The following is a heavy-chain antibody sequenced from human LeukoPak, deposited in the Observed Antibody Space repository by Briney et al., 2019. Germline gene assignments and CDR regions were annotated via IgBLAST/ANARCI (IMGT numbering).Heavy chain of an antibody. V-gene: IGHV5-51*01. CDR1: GYNFNRDW. CDR3: ARRRDGYNYVGTDY. Sequence: GESLKISCKDSGYNFNRDWIAWVRQKPGKGLEWMGIIYPGDSDTTYSPSFQGQVTISADKSISTAYLQWSSLKASDTAMYYCARRRDGYNYVGTDYWGQGTLVTVSS. D-gene: IGHD5-24*01. CDR2: IYPGDSDT. J-gene: IGHJ4*02.